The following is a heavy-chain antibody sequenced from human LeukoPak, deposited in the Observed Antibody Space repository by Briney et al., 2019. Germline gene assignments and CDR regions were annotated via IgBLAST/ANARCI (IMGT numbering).Heavy chain of an antibody. J-gene: IGHJ4*02. Sequence: GASVKVSCKASGYTFTSYGISWVRQAPGQGLEWMGWISAYNGNTNYAQKLQGRVTMTTDTSTSTAYMELRSLRSEDTAVYYCARIRDGPLPGYFDYWGQGTLVTVSS. CDR2: ISAYNGNT. CDR3: ARIRDGPLPGYFDY. CDR1: GYTFTSYG. V-gene: IGHV1-18*01. D-gene: IGHD5-24*01.